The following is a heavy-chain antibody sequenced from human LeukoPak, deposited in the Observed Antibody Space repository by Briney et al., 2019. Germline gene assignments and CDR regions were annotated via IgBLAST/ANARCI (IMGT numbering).Heavy chain of an antibody. CDR1: GGSFSGYY. V-gene: IGHV4-34*01. J-gene: IGHJ4*02. CDR3: ARYAKQLPLDY. D-gene: IGHD5-18*01. CDR2: INHRGST. Sequence: SSETLSLTCAVYGGSFSGYYWSWIRQPPGKGLEWIGEINHRGSTNYNPSLKSRVTISVDTSKNQFSLKLSSVTAADTAVYYCARYAKQLPLDYWGQGTLVTVSS.